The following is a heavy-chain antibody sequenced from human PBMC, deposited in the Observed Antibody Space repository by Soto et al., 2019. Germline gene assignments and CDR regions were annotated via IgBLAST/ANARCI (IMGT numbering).Heavy chain of an antibody. CDR2: IKEDGSEK. D-gene: IGHD2-15*01. CDR1: GFTFSSYW. Sequence: VQLVESGGDVVQPGRSLRLSCAASGFTFSSYWMNWVRQAPGKGLEWVANIKEDGSEKNYVDSVKGRFIISRDNAKESLFLQMNSLRAEDTAVYYCARGQYGGKGYWGQGTLVTVSS. V-gene: IGHV3-7*03. CDR3: ARGQYGGKGY. J-gene: IGHJ4*02.